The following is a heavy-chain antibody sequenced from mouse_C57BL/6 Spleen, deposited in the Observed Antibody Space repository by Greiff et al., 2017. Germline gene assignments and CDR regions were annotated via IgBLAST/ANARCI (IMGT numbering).Heavy chain of an antibody. J-gene: IGHJ1*03. V-gene: IGHV3-6*01. CDR3: AVYGNYWYFGV. CDR1: GYSITSGYY. CDR2: ISYDGSN. D-gene: IGHD2-1*01. Sequence: ESGPGLVKPSQSLSLTCSVTGYSITSGYYWNWIRQFPGNKLEWMGYISYDGSNNYNPSLKNRISITSDTSKNQFVLKVNSVTTEDTATYYCAVYGNYWYFGVWGTGTTVTVSS.